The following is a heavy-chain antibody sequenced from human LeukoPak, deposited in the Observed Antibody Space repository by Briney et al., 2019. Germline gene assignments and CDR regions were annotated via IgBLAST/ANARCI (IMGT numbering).Heavy chain of an antibody. V-gene: IGHV4-4*07. CDR2: IYSSGST. CDR1: GGSISSYY. J-gene: IGHJ4*02. CDR3: ARGSGFWSGPPLDY. Sequence: SETLSLTCTVPGGSISSYYWNWIRQPAGKGLEWIGRIYSSGSTNYNPSLKSRVTMSVDTSKNQFSLNLSSVTAADTAVYYCARGSGFWSGPPLDYWGQGTLVTVSS. D-gene: IGHD3-3*01.